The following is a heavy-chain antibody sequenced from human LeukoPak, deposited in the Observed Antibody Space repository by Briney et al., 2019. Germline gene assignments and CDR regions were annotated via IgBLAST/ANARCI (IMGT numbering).Heavy chain of an antibody. CDR3: AKDVAAPGDY. Sequence: GGSLRLSCAASGFTFSSHVMSWVRQAPEKGLEWVSAITTGGGGTYYADSVKGRFTISRDNSKNTLYLQMNSLRAEDTAIYYCAKDVAAPGDYWGQGTLVTVSS. V-gene: IGHV3-23*01. CDR1: GFTFSSHV. D-gene: IGHD6-6*01. CDR2: ITTGGGGT. J-gene: IGHJ4*02.